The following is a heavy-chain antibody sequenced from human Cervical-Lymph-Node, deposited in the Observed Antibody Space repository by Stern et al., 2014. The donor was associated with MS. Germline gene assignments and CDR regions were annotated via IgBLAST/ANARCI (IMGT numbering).Heavy chain of an antibody. V-gene: IGHV1-69*11. CDR2: IIPILDTT. Sequence: QVQLGQSGAAVKKPGSSVKVSCKSSGDTFSTHAISWVRQAPGQGLERMGRIIPILDTTDYAQKFQGRLTIDADESTKTAYMELSSLTPDDTAVYYCAREKSDCSGGSCFSSLDYWGRGTLVTVSS. CDR3: AREKSDCSGGSCFSSLDY. CDR1: GDTFSTHA. J-gene: IGHJ4*02. D-gene: IGHD2-15*01.